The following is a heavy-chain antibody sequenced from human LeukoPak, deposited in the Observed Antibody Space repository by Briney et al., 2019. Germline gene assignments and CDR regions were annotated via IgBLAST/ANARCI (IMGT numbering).Heavy chain of an antibody. Sequence: GASVKVSCKASGYTFTNYGISWVRQAPGQGLEWMGWISAYNGNTNYAQKLQGRVTMTTDTSTSTAYMELRSLRSDDTAVYYCARDVDIVAADRGWFDPWGQGTLVTVSS. V-gene: IGHV1-18*01. CDR2: ISAYNGNT. J-gene: IGHJ5*02. CDR3: ARDVDIVAADRGWFDP. D-gene: IGHD5-12*01. CDR1: GYTFTNYG.